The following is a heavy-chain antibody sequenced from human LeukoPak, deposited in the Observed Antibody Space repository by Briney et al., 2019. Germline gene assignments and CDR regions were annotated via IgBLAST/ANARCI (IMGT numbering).Heavy chain of an antibody. D-gene: IGHD6-19*01. CDR3: ARDSMAVAVGYFDL. Sequence: PSQTLSLTCAISGDSASSNSATWNWIRQSPSRGLEWLGRTYYRSKWYNDYAVSVKSRITINPDTSKNQFSLQLNSVTPEDTAVYYCARDSMAVAVGYFDLWGRGTLVTVSS. V-gene: IGHV6-1*01. CDR2: TYYRSKWYN. CDR1: GDSASSNSAT. J-gene: IGHJ2*01.